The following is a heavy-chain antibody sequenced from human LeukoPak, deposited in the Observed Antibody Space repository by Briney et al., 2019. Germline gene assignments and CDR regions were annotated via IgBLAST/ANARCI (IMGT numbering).Heavy chain of an antibody. Sequence: NPSETLSLTCSVSGGSMRRYYWSWIRQPPGKGLEWIGYIYYSGSTNYNPSLKSRVTISVDTSKNQFSLKLSSVTAADTAVYYCARAAGIDYYGSGTLNWFDPWGQETLVTVSS. CDR1: GGSMRRYY. CDR3: ARAAGIDYYGSGTLNWFDP. D-gene: IGHD3-10*01. CDR2: IYYSGST. J-gene: IGHJ5*02. V-gene: IGHV4-59*01.